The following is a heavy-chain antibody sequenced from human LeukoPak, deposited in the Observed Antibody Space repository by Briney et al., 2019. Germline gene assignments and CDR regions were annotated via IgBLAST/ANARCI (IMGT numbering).Heavy chain of an antibody. Sequence: ASVKVSCKASGYTFTSYDINWVRQATGQGLEWMGWMNPNSGNTGYAQKFQGRVTITRNTSISTAYMELSSLRSEDTAVYYCAREGSADSGYDYYYYYYMDVWGKGTTVTVSS. J-gene: IGHJ6*03. CDR1: GYTFTSYD. V-gene: IGHV1-8*03. D-gene: IGHD5-12*01. CDR2: MNPNSGNT. CDR3: AREGSADSGYDYYYYYYMDV.